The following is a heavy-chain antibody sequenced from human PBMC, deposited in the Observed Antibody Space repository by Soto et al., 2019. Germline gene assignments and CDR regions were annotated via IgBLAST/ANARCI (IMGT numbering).Heavy chain of an antibody. CDR1: GFTFSNAW. Sequence: GESLKISCAASGFTFSNAWMSWVRQAPGKGLEWVGRIKSKTDGGTTDYAAPVKGRFTISRDDSKNTLYLQMNSLKTEDTAVYYCTPLSALQYSGSYFDYWGQGTLVTVSS. V-gene: IGHV3-15*01. CDR3: TPLSALQYSGSYFDY. J-gene: IGHJ4*02. D-gene: IGHD1-26*01. CDR2: IKSKTDGGTT.